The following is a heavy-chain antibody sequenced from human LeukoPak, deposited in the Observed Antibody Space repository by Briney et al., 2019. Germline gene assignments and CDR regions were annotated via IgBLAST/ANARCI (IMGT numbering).Heavy chain of an antibody. CDR3: ANISGYWTCYFDY. CDR1: GFTFSSYE. V-gene: IGHV3-48*03. D-gene: IGHD3-22*01. Sequence: GGSLRLSCAASGFTFSSYEMNWVRQAPGKGLEGVSYISSSGSTIYYAGYVKCRFTISRDNAKNSLYLQMNRLRAEDTAVYYCANISGYWTCYFDYWGQGTLVTVSS. CDR2: ISSSGSTI. J-gene: IGHJ4*02.